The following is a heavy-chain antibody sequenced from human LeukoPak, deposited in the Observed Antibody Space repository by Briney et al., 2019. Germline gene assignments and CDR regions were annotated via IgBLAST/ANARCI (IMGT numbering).Heavy chain of an antibody. CDR2: MNPNSGNT. J-gene: IGHJ5*02. V-gene: IGHV1-8*01. D-gene: IGHD3-10*01. CDR1: GYTFTSYD. CDR3: ARGRAVLLWFGQLFNWFDP. Sequence: ASVKVSCKASGYTFTSYDINWERQATGQGLEWMGWMNPNSGNTGYAQKFQGRVTMTRNTSISTAYMELSILRSEDTAVYYCARGRAVLLWFGQLFNWFDPWGQGTLVTVSS.